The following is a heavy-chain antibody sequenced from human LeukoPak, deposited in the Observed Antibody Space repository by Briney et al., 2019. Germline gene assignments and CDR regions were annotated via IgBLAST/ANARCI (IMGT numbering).Heavy chain of an antibody. CDR1: GGSISSSSYY. J-gene: IGHJ3*02. Sequence: SETLSLTCTVSGGSISSSSYYWGWIRQPPGKGLEWIGEINHSGSTNYNPSLKSRVTISVDTSKNQFSLKLSSVTAADTAVYYCARYYYDSSGYYYVGYAFDIWGQGTMVTVSS. CDR3: ARYYYDSSGYYYVGYAFDI. CDR2: INHSGST. V-gene: IGHV4-39*07. D-gene: IGHD3-22*01.